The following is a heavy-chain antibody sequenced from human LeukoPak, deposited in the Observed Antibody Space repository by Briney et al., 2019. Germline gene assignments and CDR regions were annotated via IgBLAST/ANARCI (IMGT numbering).Heavy chain of an antibody. CDR1: GFTFSTFA. CDR3: ATGYSSGWYFYFQH. D-gene: IGHD6-19*01. J-gene: IGHJ1*01. CDR2: IKQDGSEK. V-gene: IGHV3-7*01. Sequence: GGSLRLSCAASGFTFSTFAMLWVRQPPGKGLEWVANIKQDGSEKNYVDSVKGRFTISRDNAKNSLSLRMNSLSAEDTAVYYCATGYSSGWYFYFQHWGQGSLVSVSS.